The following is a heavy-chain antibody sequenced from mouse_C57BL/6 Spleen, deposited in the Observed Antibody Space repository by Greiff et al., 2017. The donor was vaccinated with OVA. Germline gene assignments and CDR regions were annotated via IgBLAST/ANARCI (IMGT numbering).Heavy chain of an antibody. J-gene: IGHJ3*01. CDR2: IRLKSDNYAT. CDR3: TEGDYDVFAY. Sequence: DVQLQESGGGLVQPGGSMKLSCVASGFTFSNYWMNWVRQSPEKGLEWVAQIRLKSDNYATHYAESVKGRFTISRDDSKSSVYLQMNNLRAEDTGIYYCTEGDYDVFAYWGQGTLVTVSA. CDR1: GFTFSNYW. V-gene: IGHV6-3*01. D-gene: IGHD2-4*01.